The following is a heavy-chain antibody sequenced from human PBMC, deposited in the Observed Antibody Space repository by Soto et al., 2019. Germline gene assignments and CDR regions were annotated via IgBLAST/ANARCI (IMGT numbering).Heavy chain of an antibody. D-gene: IGHD6-6*01. CDR3: ARAPKVSGSAQTRPDF. Sequence: QVQLHQWGAGLLKPSETLSLACSFYSGSLSGYYWSWIRQPPGKGLEWIGEIRPSGTNNYRPSLKSVVSISVDTSMNQFSLNLTSLTAADTAVYYCARAPKVSGSAQTRPDFWGEGSLVTVSS. CDR2: IRPSGTN. J-gene: IGHJ4*02. CDR1: SGSLSGYY. V-gene: IGHV4-34*01.